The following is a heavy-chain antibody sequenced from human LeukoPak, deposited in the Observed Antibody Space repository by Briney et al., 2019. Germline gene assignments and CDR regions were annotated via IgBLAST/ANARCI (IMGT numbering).Heavy chain of an antibody. D-gene: IGHD3-22*01. CDR3: ARSSGHYDSNDYYHGYFDY. CDR2: VDHTGST. V-gene: IGHV4-59*08. Sequence: SETLSLTCSVSDDSITMYYWTWLRQPPGKGLEWIGYVDHTGSTNFNPSLNGRVTISVDTSKNHFSLKVNSVTAADTAVYYCARSSGHYDSNDYYHGYFDYWGQGTLVTVSS. J-gene: IGHJ4*02. CDR1: DDSITMYY.